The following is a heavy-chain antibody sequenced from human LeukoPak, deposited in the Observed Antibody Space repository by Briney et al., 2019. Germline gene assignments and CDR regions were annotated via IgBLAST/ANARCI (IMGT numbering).Heavy chain of an antibody. CDR1: GGSFSGYY. J-gene: IGHJ6*03. CDR2: INHSGST. CDR3: ARGRRLYYDSRWIPTPYYYYYVDV. V-gene: IGHV4-34*01. D-gene: IGHD3-22*01. Sequence: SETLSLTCAVYGGSFSGYYWSWIRQPPGKGLEWIGEINHSGSTNYNPSLKSRVTISVDTSKNQFSLKLSSVTAADTAVYYCARGRRLYYDSRWIPTPYYYYYVDVWGKGTTVTVSS.